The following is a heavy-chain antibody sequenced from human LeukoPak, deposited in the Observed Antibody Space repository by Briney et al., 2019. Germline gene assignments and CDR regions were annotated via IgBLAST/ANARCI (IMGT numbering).Heavy chain of an antibody. CDR2: ISGSGGST. V-gene: IGHV3-23*01. CDR3: AKDLTTYSSGWSDAFDI. CDR1: GFTFSSYA. Sequence: GGSLRLSCAASGFTFSSYAMSWVRQAPGKGLEWVSAISGSGGSTYYADSVKGRFTISRDNSKNTLYLQMNSLRAEDTAVYYCAKDLTTYSSGWSDAFDIWGQGTMVTVSS. J-gene: IGHJ3*02. D-gene: IGHD6-19*01.